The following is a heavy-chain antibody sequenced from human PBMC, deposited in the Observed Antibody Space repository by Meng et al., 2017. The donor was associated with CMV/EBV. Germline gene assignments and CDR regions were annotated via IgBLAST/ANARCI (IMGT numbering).Heavy chain of an antibody. CDR3: TRLVCSSTSCSDY. Sequence: SGFTFSGSAMNWVRQASGKGLEWVGRIRSKANSYATAYAASVKGRFTISRDDSKNTAYLQMNSLKTEDTAVYYCTRLVCSSTSCSDYWGQGTLVTVSS. J-gene: IGHJ4*02. D-gene: IGHD2-2*01. V-gene: IGHV3-73*01. CDR2: IRSKANSYAT. CDR1: GFTFSGSA.